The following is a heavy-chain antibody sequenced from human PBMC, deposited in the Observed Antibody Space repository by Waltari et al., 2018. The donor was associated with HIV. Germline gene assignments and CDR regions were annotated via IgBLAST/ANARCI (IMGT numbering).Heavy chain of an antibody. CDR3: TRDEFSSWSQSGGMDV. D-gene: IGHD6-13*01. CDR1: GYTFVDYA. V-gene: IGHV1-3*04. CDR2: INTGNGNT. J-gene: IGHJ6*02. Sequence: QVQLVQPGAEVKKPGASVKVSCKTSGYTFVDYAIHRVRQAPGQRLEWMGWINTGNGNTKNSQEFQSRVSITRDTSASTVFMELSRLRSEDTALYYCTRDEFSSWSQSGGMDVWGQGTTFTVS.